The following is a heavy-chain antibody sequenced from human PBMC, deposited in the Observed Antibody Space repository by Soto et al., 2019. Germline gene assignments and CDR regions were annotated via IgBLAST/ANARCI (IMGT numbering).Heavy chain of an antibody. CDR2: ISSSSSTI. CDR1: GFTFSSYS. CDR3: ARDHDYYDSSGYPQSYYYYGMDV. V-gene: IGHV3-48*02. D-gene: IGHD3-22*01. Sequence: HPGGSLRLSCAASGFTFSSYSMNWVRQAPGKGLEWVSYISSSSSTIYYADSVKGRFTISRDNAKNSLYLQMNSLRDEDTAVYYCARDHDYYDSSGYPQSYYYYGMDVWGQGTTVTVSS. J-gene: IGHJ6*02.